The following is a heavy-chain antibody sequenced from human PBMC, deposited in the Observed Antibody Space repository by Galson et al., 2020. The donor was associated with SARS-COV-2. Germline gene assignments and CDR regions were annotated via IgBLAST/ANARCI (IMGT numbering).Heavy chain of an antibody. D-gene: IGHD6-13*01. Sequence: SCAASGFTFSSYWMSWVRQAPGKGLEWVANIKQDGSEKYYVDSVKGRFTISRDNAKNSLYLQMNSLRSEDTAVYYCARDLFVRAAAVAPNFSSPYYYYYGMDVWGQGTAVTVAS. CDR3: ARDLFVRAAAVAPNFSSPYYYYYGMDV. CDR1: GFTFSSYW. CDR2: IKQDGSEK. V-gene: IGHV3-7*03. J-gene: IGHJ6*02.